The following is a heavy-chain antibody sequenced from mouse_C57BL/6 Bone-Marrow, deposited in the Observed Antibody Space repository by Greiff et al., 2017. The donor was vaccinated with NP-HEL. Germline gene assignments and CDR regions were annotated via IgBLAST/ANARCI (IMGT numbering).Heavy chain of an antibody. Sequence: PGASVKMSCNSSGYTFTSYWITWVKQRPGQGREWIGDIYPGSGSTNYNEKFKSKATLTVDTSSSTAYMQLSSLTSEDSAVYYCARRGYGPWFAYWGQGTLVTVSA. D-gene: IGHD1-1*02. CDR2: IYPGSGST. CDR1: GYTFTSYW. CDR3: ARRGYGPWFAY. J-gene: IGHJ3*01. V-gene: IGHV1-55*01.